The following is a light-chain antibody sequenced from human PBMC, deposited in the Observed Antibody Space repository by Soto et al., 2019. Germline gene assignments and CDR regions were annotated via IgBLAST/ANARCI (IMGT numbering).Light chain of an antibody. V-gene: IGLV2-11*01. CDR2: DVS. CDR3: CSYAGSYTYV. CDR1: SSDVGGYNY. Sequence: QSVLTQPRSVSGSPGQSVTISCTGTSSDVGGYNYDSWYQQHPGKATKLMIYDVSKRPSGVPDRFSGSKSGNTASLTISGLQAEDEADYYCCSYAGSYTYVFGTGTKLTVL. J-gene: IGLJ1*01.